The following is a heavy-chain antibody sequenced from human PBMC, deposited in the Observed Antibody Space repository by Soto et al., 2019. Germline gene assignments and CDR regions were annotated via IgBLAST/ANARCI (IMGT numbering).Heavy chain of an antibody. Sequence: TLSLTCSVSGGSVRSGNHCWNWIQQPPGKGQERRGYMYYTGVTKYNPSLKSRLSMSVDTSKDQRSLNLTSLNAADKGVHYCPRSGEPLGYNGLEVWGQRTTVTV. CDR1: GGSVRSGNHC. J-gene: IGHJ6*01. V-gene: IGHV4-61*01. CDR2: MYYTGVT. CDR3: PRSGEPLGYNGLEV. D-gene: IGHD5-12*01.